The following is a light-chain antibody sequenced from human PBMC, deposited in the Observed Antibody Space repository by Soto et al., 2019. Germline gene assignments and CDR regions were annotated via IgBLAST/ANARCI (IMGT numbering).Light chain of an antibody. J-gene: IGKJ4*01. CDR2: AAS. CDR3: QQYEIYPLT. V-gene: IGKV1D-16*01. CDR1: QGINSW. Sequence: DVEMTQSPSSLSASVGDRITITCRASQGINSWLAWYQQKTEKAPKSLIYAASSIQTGVPSRFSGSGPGTDFNLTISKLQPEDFATYYVQQYEIYPLTFGGGTKVEIK.